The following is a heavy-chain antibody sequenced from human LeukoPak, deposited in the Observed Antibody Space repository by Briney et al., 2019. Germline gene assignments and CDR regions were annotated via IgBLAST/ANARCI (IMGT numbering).Heavy chain of an antibody. Sequence: GGSLRLSCAASGFPFSGYWMHWVRQAPGKGLVWVSRIDDDGAGTTYADSVKGRFTISRDNAKNTLYLQMNSLRVEDTAVYYCARSASGYYAWGQGTLVTVSS. J-gene: IGHJ5*02. D-gene: IGHD5-12*01. CDR2: IDDDGAGT. CDR3: ARSASGYYA. CDR1: GFPFSGYW. V-gene: IGHV3-74*01.